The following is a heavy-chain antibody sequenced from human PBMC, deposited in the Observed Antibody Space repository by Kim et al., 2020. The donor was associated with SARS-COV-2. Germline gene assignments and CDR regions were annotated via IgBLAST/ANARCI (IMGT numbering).Heavy chain of an antibody. V-gene: IGHV1-2*02. CDR2: INPNSGGT. D-gene: IGHD6-6*01. J-gene: IGHJ6*02. CDR1: GYTFTGYY. CDR3: ARDLIEYSPPGGRYYYGMDV. Sequence: ASVKVSCKASGYTFTGYYMHRVRQAPGQGLEWMGWINPNSGGTNYAQKFQGRVTMTRDTSISTAYMELSRLRSDDTAVYYCARDLIEYSPPGGRYYYGMDVWGQGTTVTVSS.